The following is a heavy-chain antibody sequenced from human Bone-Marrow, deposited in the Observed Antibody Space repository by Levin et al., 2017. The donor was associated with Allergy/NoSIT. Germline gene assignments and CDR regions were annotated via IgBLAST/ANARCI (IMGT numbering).Heavy chain of an antibody. J-gene: IGHJ4*02. V-gene: IGHV4-38-2*02. Sequence: TASETLSLTCSVSDDSISNGYYWGWIRQPPGKGLEWIGSIYHSGITYYNPSLKRRGTISVDTSKNQFSLKLSSVTAADTAVYFCARDRFCSSATCSYFDYWGQGILVTVSS. D-gene: IGHD2-2*01. CDR1: DDSISNGYY. CDR3: ARDRFCSSATCSYFDY. CDR2: IYHSGIT.